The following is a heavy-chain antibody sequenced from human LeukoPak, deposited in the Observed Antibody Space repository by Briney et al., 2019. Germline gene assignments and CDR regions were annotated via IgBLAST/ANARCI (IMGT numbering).Heavy chain of an antibody. J-gene: IGHJ4*02. CDR3: ARIYCSSTSCYTLDY. V-gene: IGHV4-38-2*02. CDR2: VYHRGNN. Sequence: SETLSLTCTVSGDSISSGYYWGWIRQPPGEGLQWIANVYHRGNNYYNPSLWSRVTISVDTSKNRFSLKLSSVTAAGTAVYYCARIYCSSTSCYTLDYWGQGTLVTVSS. CDR1: GDSISSGYY. D-gene: IGHD2-2*02.